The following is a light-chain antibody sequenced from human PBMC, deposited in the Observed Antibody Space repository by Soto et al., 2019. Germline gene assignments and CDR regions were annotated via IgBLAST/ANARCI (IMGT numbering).Light chain of an antibody. CDR1: QGISNY. CDR2: AAS. CDR3: QNYNIAPPT. J-gene: IGKJ1*01. V-gene: IGKV1-27*01. Sequence: DIQMTQSPSSLSASVGDRVTITCRASQGISNYLAWYQQKPGKVPKLLIYAASTLQSGVPSRFSGSGSGTDLTLIINSLQPEDVATYYCQNYNIAPPTFGQGTKVEIK.